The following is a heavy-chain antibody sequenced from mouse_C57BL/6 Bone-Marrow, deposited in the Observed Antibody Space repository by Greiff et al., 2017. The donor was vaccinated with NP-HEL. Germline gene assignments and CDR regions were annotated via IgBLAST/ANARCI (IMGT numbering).Heavy chain of an antibody. CDR3: ARGSMVTLYRYAMDY. D-gene: IGHD2-1*01. CDR1: GFNIKNTY. Sequence: EVKLQQSVAELVRPGASVKLSCTASGFNIKNTYMHWVKQRPEQGLEWIGRIDPANGNTKYAPKFKGKATITADTSSNTAYLQLSSLTSEDTATYYCARGSMVTLYRYAMDYWGQGTSVTVSS. CDR2: IDPANGNT. J-gene: IGHJ4*01. V-gene: IGHV14-3*01.